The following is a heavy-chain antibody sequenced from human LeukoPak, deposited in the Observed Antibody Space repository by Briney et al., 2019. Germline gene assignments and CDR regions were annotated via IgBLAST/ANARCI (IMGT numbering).Heavy chain of an antibody. CDR2: ISSSSSTI. CDR1: GFTVSSDS. V-gene: IGHV3-21*01. D-gene: IGHD6-13*01. Sequence: GGSLRLSCAASGFTVSSDSMNWVRQAPGKGLEWVSSISSSSSTIYYADSVKGRFTISRDNAKNSLYLEMNSLRAEDRAVYYCAREYSSSVDYWGQGTLVTVSS. CDR3: AREYSSSVDY. J-gene: IGHJ4*02.